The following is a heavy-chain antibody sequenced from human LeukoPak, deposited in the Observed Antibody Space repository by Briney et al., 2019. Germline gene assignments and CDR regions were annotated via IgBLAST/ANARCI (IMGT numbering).Heavy chain of an antibody. J-gene: IGHJ4*02. CDR2: TSASGAVP. CDR3: ARSLIVASEDH. D-gene: IGHD3-22*01. CDR1: GFRFDSFY. Sequence: GGSLCLSCAASGFRFDSFYMGWIRQVPGKGLDYIALTSASGAVPYYAESVEGRFTISRDNAKNSVSLQMNSLSADDTAIYYCARSLIVASEDHWGQGTQVIVSS. V-gene: IGHV3-11*04.